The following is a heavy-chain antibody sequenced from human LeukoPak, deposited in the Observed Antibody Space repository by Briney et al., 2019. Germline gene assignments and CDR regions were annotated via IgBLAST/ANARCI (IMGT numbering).Heavy chain of an antibody. CDR3: ARVASGGSYLHSFDY. CDR1: GYTFTGYY. CDR2: INPNSGGT. J-gene: IGHJ4*02. V-gene: IGHV1-2*02. D-gene: IGHD1-26*01. Sequence: GASVKVSCKASGYTFTGYYMHWVRQAPGQGLEWMGWINPNSGGTNYAQKFQGRVTMTRDTSISTAYMELSRLRSDDTAVYYCARVASGGSYLHSFDYWGQGTLVTVSS.